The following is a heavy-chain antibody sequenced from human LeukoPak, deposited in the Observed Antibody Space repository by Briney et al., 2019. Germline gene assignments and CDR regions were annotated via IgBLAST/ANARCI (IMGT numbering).Heavy chain of an antibody. J-gene: IGHJ4*02. D-gene: IGHD1-14*01. V-gene: IGHV3-74*01. CDR2: MNEYSTTI. CDR3: ARGGVNPVDH. Sequence: GGSLRLSCAASGFPFYSFWLHWVRQAPGEGLGWVSDMNEYSTTIRYAHSLKGRFTISRDNAKSILYLQMNNLRAEDTAMYFCARGGVNPVDHWGQGTLVTVSS. CDR1: GFPFYSFW.